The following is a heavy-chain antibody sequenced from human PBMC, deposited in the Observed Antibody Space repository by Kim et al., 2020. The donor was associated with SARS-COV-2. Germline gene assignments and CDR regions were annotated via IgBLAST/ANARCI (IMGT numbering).Heavy chain of an antibody. D-gene: IGHD3-3*01. CDR3: ARHSVDDFWSGYYDYGMDV. Sequence: SLVTISVDTSKNQFSLKLSSVTAADTAVYYCARHSVDDFWSGYYDYGMDVWGQGTTVTVSS. J-gene: IGHJ6*02. V-gene: IGHV4-39*01.